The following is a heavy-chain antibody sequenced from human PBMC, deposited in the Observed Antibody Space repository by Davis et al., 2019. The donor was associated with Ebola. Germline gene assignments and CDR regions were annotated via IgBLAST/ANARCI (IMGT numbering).Heavy chain of an antibody. V-gene: IGHV1-69*10. CDR1: GGTFSSYA. CDR3: ARSGITGTTETYYYYGMDV. Sequence: SVKVSCQASGGTFSSYAISWVRQAPGQGLEWMGGIIPILGIANYAQKFQGRVTITADESTSTAYMELSSLRSEDTAVYYCARSGITGTTETYYYYGMDVWGQGTTVTVSS. J-gene: IGHJ6*02. CDR2: IIPILGIA. D-gene: IGHD1-20*01.